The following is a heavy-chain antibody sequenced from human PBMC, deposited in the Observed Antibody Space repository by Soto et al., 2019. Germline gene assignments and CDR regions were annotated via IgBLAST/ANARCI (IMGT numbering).Heavy chain of an antibody. V-gene: IGHV3-7*01. Sequence: EVQLVESGGGLVQPGGSLRLSCAASGFTFSSYWMSWVRQAPGKGLEWVANIKQDGSEKYYVDSVKGRFTISRDNAKNSLYLQMNSLRAEDTAVYYCARDGASAMVPYYYGMDVWGQGTTVTVSS. CDR3: ARDGASAMVPYYYGMDV. D-gene: IGHD5-18*01. CDR1: GFTFSSYW. J-gene: IGHJ6*02. CDR2: IKQDGSEK.